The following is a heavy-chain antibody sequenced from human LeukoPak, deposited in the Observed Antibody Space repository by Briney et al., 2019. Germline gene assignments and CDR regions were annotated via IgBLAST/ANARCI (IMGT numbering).Heavy chain of an antibody. J-gene: IGHJ4*02. V-gene: IGHV3-21*01. CDR2: ISSSNSYI. CDR3: ARDHPEYSYGYSY. Sequence: PGGSLRLSCAASGFTFSSYSMNWVRQAPGKGLEWVSSISSSNSYIYYADSVKGRFTISRDNAKNSLYLQMNSLRAEDTAVYYCARDHPEYSYGYSYWGQGTLVTVSS. CDR1: GFTFSSYS. D-gene: IGHD5-18*01.